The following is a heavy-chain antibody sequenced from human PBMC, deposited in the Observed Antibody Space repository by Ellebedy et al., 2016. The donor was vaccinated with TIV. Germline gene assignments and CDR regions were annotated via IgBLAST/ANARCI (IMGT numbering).Heavy chain of an antibody. J-gene: IGHJ6*02. CDR3: ARGDLTGNYRGAYYYYGVDV. D-gene: IGHD1-20*01. V-gene: IGHV1-69*13. Sequence: AASVKVSCKASGGTFSSYTVTWVRQAPGQGLEWMGVIIPIFEMPTYAQNFQGRVTITADESTGTAYLELSSLRSDDTAVYFCARGDLTGNYRGAYYYYGVDVWGQGTTVTVSS. CDR1: GGTFSSYT. CDR2: IIPIFEMP.